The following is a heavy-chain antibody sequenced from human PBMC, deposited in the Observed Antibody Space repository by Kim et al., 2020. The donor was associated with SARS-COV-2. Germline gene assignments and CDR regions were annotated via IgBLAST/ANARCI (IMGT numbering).Heavy chain of an antibody. J-gene: IGHJ4*02. CDR1: GGTFSSYA. CDR3: ARDYGDYEVPYFDY. D-gene: IGHD4-17*01. Sequence: SVKVSCKASGGTFSSYAISWVRQAPGQGLEWMGGIIPIFGTANYAQKFQGRVTITADESTSTAYMELSSLRSEDTAVYYCARDYGDYEVPYFDYWGQGTLVTVSS. CDR2: IIPIFGTA. V-gene: IGHV1-69*13.